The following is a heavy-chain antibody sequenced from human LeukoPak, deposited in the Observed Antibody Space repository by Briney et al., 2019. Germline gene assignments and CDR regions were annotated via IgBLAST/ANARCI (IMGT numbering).Heavy chain of an antibody. D-gene: IGHD1-26*01. Sequence: SETLFLTCTVSGGSVISYYWSWIRQPPGQGLEWIAYIHSNGYTNYNPSLKSRVTKSVDTSKNQFTLTVTSVTAADTAVYYCAKRQGPNSGSYDYFDPWGQGTLVTVPS. V-gene: IGHV4-4*09. CDR1: GGSVISYY. CDR3: AKRQGPNSGSYDYFDP. CDR2: IHSNGYT. J-gene: IGHJ5*02.